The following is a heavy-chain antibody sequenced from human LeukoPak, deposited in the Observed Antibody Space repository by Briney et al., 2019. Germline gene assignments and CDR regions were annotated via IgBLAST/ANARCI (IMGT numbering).Heavy chain of an antibody. V-gene: IGHV3-30-3*01. Sequence: GRSLRLSCAASGFTFSSYAMHWVRQAPGKGLEWVAVISYDGSNKYYADSVKGRFTISRDNSKNTLYLQMNSRRAEDTAVYYCARDWRGNSGYDNGLWGQGTLVTVSS. D-gene: IGHD5-12*01. CDR1: GFTFSSYA. J-gene: IGHJ4*02. CDR2: ISYDGSNK. CDR3: ARDWRGNSGYDNGL.